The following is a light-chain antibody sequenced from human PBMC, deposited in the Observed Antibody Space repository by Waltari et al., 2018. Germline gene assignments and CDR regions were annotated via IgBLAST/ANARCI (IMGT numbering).Light chain of an antibody. V-gene: IGKV3-20*01. J-gene: IGKJ5*01. CDR3: QQYGSSLSIT. CDR1: QRVSSSY. Sequence: ELVLTQSPDTLSLSPGDRATLSCSASQRVSSSYLAWYQQKPGQAPRLLIYGASSRATGIPDRFSGSGSGTDFTLTISRLEPEDFAVYYCQQYGSSLSITFGQGTRLEIK. CDR2: GAS.